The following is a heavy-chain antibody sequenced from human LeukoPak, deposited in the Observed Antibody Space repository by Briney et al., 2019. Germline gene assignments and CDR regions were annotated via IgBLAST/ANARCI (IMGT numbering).Heavy chain of an antibody. J-gene: IGHJ4*02. CDR1: GGSISTYY. V-gene: IGHV4-59*08. D-gene: IGHD3-22*01. Sequence: SETLSLTCTVSGGSISTYYWNWIRQPPGKGLEWIGYIYHSGSTNYNPSLQSRVTISVDTSKKQFSLRLSSVTAADTAVYYCARQLLIFDSSAFDFWGQGTLVTVSS. CDR3: ARQLLIFDSSAFDF. CDR2: IYHSGST.